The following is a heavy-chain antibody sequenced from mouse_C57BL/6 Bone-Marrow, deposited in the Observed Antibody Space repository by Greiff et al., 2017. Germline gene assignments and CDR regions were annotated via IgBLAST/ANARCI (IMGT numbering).Heavy chain of an antibody. CDR2: LSSGGDYI. V-gene: IGHV5-9-1*02. J-gene: IGHJ2*01. CDR3: TRVYYYGSSYPFDY. CDR1: GFTFSSYA. Sequence: EVKLVESGEGLVKPGGSLKLSCAASGFTFSSYAMSWVRQTPEKRLEWVAYLSSGGDYIYYADTVKGRFTISRDNARNTLYLQMSSLKSEDTAMYYCTRVYYYGSSYPFDYWGQGTTLTVSS. D-gene: IGHD1-1*01.